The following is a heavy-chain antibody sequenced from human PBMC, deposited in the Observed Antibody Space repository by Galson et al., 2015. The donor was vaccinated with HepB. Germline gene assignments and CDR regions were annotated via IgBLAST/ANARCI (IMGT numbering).Heavy chain of an antibody. J-gene: IGHJ4*02. V-gene: IGHV3-48*04. CDR1: GFTFSSYS. CDR2: ISSSSSTI. Sequence: SLRLSCAASGFTFSSYSMNWVRQAPGKGLEWVSYISSSSSTIYYADSVKGRFTISRDNAKNSLYLQMNSLRAEDTAVYYCARESGSYYFPYYFDYWGQGTLVTVSS. CDR3: ARESGSYYFPYYFDY. D-gene: IGHD1-26*01.